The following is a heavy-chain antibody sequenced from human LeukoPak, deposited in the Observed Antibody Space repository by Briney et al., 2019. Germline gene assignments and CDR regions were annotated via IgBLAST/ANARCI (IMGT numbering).Heavy chain of an antibody. J-gene: IGHJ4*02. V-gene: IGHV3-21*01. Sequence: GGSLRLSCAASGFTFSSYSMNWVRQAPGKGLEWVSSISSSSSYIYYADSVKGRFTISRDNAKNSLYLQMNSLRAEDTAVYYSAGHDSSGYHSPGWGQGTLVTVSS. CDR2: ISSSSSYI. CDR3: AGHDSSGYHSPG. CDR1: GFTFSSYS. D-gene: IGHD3-22*01.